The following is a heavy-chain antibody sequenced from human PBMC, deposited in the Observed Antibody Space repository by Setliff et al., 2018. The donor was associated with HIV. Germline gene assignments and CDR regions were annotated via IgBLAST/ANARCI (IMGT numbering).Heavy chain of an antibody. CDR3: VRDDYGYNGKGFDY. J-gene: IGHJ4*02. Sequence: KPSETLSLTCTVSGGSISSSSYYWGWIRQPPGKGPEWIGSLYYRGTTYYNPSLKSRVTISIDTSNNQISLRLSSVTAADTAMYYCVRDDYGYNGKGFDYWGPGTLVTAPQ. D-gene: IGHD4-17*01. V-gene: IGHV4-39*02. CDR2: LYYRGTT. CDR1: GGSISSSSYY.